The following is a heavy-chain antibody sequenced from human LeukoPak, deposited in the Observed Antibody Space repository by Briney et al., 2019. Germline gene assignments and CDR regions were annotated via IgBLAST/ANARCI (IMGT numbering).Heavy chain of an antibody. CDR3: ARVGPMVLAVFDF. CDR1: GGSISSRGYY. D-gene: IGHD3-10*01. V-gene: IGHV4-39*02. CDR2: IYYTGST. J-gene: IGHJ4*02. Sequence: SETLSLTCTVAGGSISSRGYYWGWLRQRQGKGLEWIGSIYYTGSTYYNPSLKSRVTISVDTSKNEFSLKVNSVTAADTAVYYCARVGPMVLAVFDFWGQGILVAVSS.